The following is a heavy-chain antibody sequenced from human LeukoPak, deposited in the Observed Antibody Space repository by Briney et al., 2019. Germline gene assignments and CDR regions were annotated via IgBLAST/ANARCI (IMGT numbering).Heavy chain of an antibody. J-gene: IGHJ4*02. CDR1: GLTFNNHA. CDR2: ISGSGDST. D-gene: IGHD4-23*01. Sequence: GGFLRLSCAASGLTFNNHAMSWVRQSPGKGLEWVSVISGSGDSTHYADSVKGRFTISRDNAKNSLYLQMNSPRAEDTAVYYCARATQRGVTHPFDYWGQGTLVTVSS. V-gene: IGHV3-23*01. CDR3: ARATQRGVTHPFDY.